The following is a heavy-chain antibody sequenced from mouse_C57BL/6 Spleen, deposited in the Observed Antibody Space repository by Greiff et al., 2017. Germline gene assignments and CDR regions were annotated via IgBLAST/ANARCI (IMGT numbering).Heavy chain of an antibody. V-gene: IGHV1-82*01. CDR1: GYAFSSSW. CDR2: IYPGDGDT. J-gene: IGHJ4*01. D-gene: IGHD2-3*01. Sequence: QVQLQQSGPELVKPGASVKISCKASGYAFSSSWMNWVKQRPGKGLEWIGRIYPGDGDTNYNGKFKGKATLTADKSSSTAYMQLSSLTSEDSAVYFCARVDDGYSYYAMDYWGQGTSVTVSS. CDR3: ARVDDGYSYYAMDY.